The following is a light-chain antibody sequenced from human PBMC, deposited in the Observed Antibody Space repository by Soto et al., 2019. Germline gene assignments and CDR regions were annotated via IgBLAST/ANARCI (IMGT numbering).Light chain of an antibody. V-gene: IGKV3-15*01. J-gene: IGKJ4*01. CDR2: DAS. CDR3: QHFNKWPHMPA. Sequence: IVLTQSPATLSVSPGERATLSCRASQAVGSNLAWYQQRPGQAPRLLIYDASTRATGIPHRCSGGGSGTEFTLTISSLQSDDFAVYYCQHFNKWPHMPAFGGGTKLAIK. CDR1: QAVGSN.